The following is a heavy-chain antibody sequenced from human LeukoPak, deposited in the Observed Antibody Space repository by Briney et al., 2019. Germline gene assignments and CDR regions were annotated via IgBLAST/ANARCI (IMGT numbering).Heavy chain of an antibody. D-gene: IGHD3-9*01. CDR3: AKEGGVLRYFDWLYYFDY. J-gene: IGHJ4*02. CDR1: GFTFSSSA. CDR2: VSGSGRGENT. V-gene: IGHV3-23*01. Sequence: GGSLRLSCAASGFTFSSSAMSWVRQAPGKGLEWVSNVSGSGRGENTYYADSVKGRFTISRDNSKNTLILQMNSLRAEDTAVYYCAKEGGVLRYFDWLYYFDYWGQGTLVTVSS.